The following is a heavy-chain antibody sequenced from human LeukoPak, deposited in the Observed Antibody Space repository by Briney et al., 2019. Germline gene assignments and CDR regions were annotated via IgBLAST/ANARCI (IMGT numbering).Heavy chain of an antibody. CDR3: AKGSYYDFWSYGMDV. Sequence: GGSLRLSCAASGCTFDDYAMHWVRQAPGKGLEWVSGISWNSGSIGYADSVKGRFTISRDNAKNSLYLQMNSLRAEDTALYYCAKGSYYDFWSYGMDVWGQGTTVTVSS. CDR2: ISWNSGSI. J-gene: IGHJ6*02. D-gene: IGHD3-3*01. V-gene: IGHV3-9*01. CDR1: GCTFDDYA.